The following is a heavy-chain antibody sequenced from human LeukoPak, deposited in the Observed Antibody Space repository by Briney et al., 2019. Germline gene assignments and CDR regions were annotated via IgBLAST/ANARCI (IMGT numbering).Heavy chain of an antibody. CDR1: GFTFTTYA. D-gene: IGHD4-17*01. Sequence: PGGSLRLSCAASGFTFTTYAMSWVRQTPGKGLEWVSTFSGSLDTTYHADSVKGRFTISRDNSKNTLFLQMNSLRAEDTAVYYCAKSDYGDYFDFWGQGTLVTVSS. CDR2: FSGSLDTT. V-gene: IGHV3-23*01. J-gene: IGHJ4*02. CDR3: AKSDYGDYFDF.